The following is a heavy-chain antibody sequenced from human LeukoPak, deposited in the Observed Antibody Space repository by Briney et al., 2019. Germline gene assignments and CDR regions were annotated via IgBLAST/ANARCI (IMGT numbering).Heavy chain of an antibody. CDR2: ISAYNGNT. CDR3: ARDGLWLTMVRGVNYMDV. Sequence: GASVKVSCKASGYTLADYYIHWVRQAPGQGLEWMGWISAYNGNTNYAQKLQGRVTMTTDTSTSTAYMELRSLRSDDTAVYYCARDGLWLTMVRGVNYMDVWGKGTTVTISS. CDR1: GYTLADYY. D-gene: IGHD3-10*01. J-gene: IGHJ6*03. V-gene: IGHV1-18*04.